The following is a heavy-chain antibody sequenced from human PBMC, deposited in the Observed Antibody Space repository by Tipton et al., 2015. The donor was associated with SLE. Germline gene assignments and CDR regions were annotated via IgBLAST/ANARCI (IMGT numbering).Heavy chain of an antibody. Sequence: TLSLTCNVSGGSISSYYWSWGRQPPGKGLDWIGYIYYLGSANYNPSLKSRLTISVDTSKNQFSLKVSSVTAADTAVYYCAISYGGDVFDIWGQGTMVTVSS. V-gene: IGHV4-59*01. D-gene: IGHD4-23*01. J-gene: IGHJ3*02. CDR3: AISYGGDVFDI. CDR2: IYYLGSA. CDR1: GGSISSYY.